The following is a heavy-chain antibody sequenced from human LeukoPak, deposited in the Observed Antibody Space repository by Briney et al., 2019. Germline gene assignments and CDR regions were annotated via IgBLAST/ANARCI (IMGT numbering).Heavy chain of an antibody. V-gene: IGHV1-69*13. D-gene: IGHD3-10*01. CDR2: IIPIFGTT. J-gene: IGHJ4*02. CDR3: ARGRFGLLWFGELER. Sequence: SVKVSCKASGGTFSNYAISWVRQAPGQGLRWMGGIIPIFGTTNYAQKFQGRVTITADESTSTAYMELSSLRSEDTAVFYCARGRFGLLWFGELERWGQGTLVTVSS. CDR1: GGTFSNYA.